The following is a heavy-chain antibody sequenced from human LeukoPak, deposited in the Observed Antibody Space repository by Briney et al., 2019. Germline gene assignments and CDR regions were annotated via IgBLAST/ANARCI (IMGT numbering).Heavy chain of an antibody. Sequence: GGSLRLSCAASGFTFSSYAMSWVRQAPGKGLEWVSAISGSGGSTYYADSVKGRFTISRDNAKNSLYLQMNSLRAEDTAVYYCARAQIQLWLQSAGYWGQGTLVTVSS. J-gene: IGHJ4*02. D-gene: IGHD5-18*01. V-gene: IGHV3-23*01. CDR3: ARAQIQLWLQSAGY. CDR2: ISGSGGST. CDR1: GFTFSSYA.